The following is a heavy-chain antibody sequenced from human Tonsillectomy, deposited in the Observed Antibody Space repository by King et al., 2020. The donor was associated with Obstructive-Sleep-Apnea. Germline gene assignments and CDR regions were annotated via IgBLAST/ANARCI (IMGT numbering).Heavy chain of an antibody. J-gene: IGHJ4*02. D-gene: IGHD4-17*01. CDR2: ISSSSSTI. V-gene: IGHV3-48*01. CDR3: ARGPTVTHRAFGY. Sequence: VQLVESGGGLVQPGGSLRLSCAASGFIFSSYSMNWVRQAPGKGLEWVSYISSSSSTIYYADSVKGRFTISRDNAKNSLYLQVNSLRAEDTAVYYCARGPTVTHRAFGYWGQGTLVTVSS. CDR1: GFIFSSYS.